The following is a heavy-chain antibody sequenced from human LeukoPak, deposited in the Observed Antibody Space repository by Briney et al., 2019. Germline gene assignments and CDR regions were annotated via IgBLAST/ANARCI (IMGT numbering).Heavy chain of an antibody. D-gene: IGHD3-22*01. J-gene: IGHJ4*02. CDR1: GFTFSNYG. CDR2: ISGGGGST. CDR3: AKDRNFYDSSGYYYGDY. Sequence: GGSLRLSCAASGFTFSNYGMSWVRQAPGKGLEWVSAISGGGGSTYYADSVKGRFTISRDNSKNTLYLQMNSLRAEDTAIYYCAKDRNFYDSSGYYYGDYWGQGTLVTVSS. V-gene: IGHV3-23*01.